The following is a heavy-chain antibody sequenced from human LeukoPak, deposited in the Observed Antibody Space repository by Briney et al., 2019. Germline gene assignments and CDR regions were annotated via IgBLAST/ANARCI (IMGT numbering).Heavy chain of an antibody. CDR3: ARENYDSSGYSWDAFDI. V-gene: IGHV3-30*03. CDR2: ISYDGSNK. Sequence: GGSLRLSCAASGFTFSSYGMHWVRQAPGKGLEWVAVISYDGSNKYYADSVKGRFTISRDNSKNTLYLQMNSLRAEDTAVYYCARENYDSSGYSWDAFDIWGQGTMVTVSS. CDR1: GFTFSSYG. D-gene: IGHD3-22*01. J-gene: IGHJ3*02.